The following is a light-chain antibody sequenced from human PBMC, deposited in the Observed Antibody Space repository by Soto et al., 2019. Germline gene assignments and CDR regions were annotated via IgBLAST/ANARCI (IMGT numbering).Light chain of an antibody. J-gene: IGKJ1*01. CDR1: DNIAPW. Sequence: DIQMTQSPSTLSASVGDRVAITCRASDNIAPWVAWYQQKPGKAPKLLIYKAANLADEVPSRFAGSGSETDFTLTITRLQPDDFATYYCQHYNSFSRTFGQGTKVEV. CDR2: KAA. V-gene: IGKV1-5*03. CDR3: QHYNSFSRT.